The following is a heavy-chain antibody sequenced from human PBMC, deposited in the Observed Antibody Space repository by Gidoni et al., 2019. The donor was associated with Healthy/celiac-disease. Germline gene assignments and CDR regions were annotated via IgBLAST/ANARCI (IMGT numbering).Heavy chain of an antibody. CDR2: IVVGSGNT. CDR1: GFTFTSSA. CDR3: AAWGCSGGSCYGYDAFDI. D-gene: IGHD2-15*01. J-gene: IGHJ3*02. V-gene: IGHV1-58*02. Sequence: QMQLVQSGPEVKKPGTSVKVSCKASGFTFTSSAMPWVRQARGQRLEWIGWIVVGSGNTNYAQKFQERVTITRDMSTSTAYMELSSLRSEDTAVYYCAAWGCSGGSCYGYDAFDIWGQGTMVTVSS.